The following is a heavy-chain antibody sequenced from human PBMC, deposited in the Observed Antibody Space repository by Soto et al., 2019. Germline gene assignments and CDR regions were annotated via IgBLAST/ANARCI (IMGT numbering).Heavy chain of an antibody. CDR1: GYTFTSYG. J-gene: IGHJ6*02. Sequence: ASVKVSCKASGYTFTSYGISWVRQAPGQGLEWMGWISAYNGSTNYAQKLQGRVTMTTDTSTSTAYVELRSLRSDDTAVYYCARGGIAAAGPPPYYYYGMDVWGQGTTVTVS. D-gene: IGHD6-13*01. CDR3: ARGGIAAAGPPPYYYYGMDV. CDR2: ISAYNGST. V-gene: IGHV1-18*01.